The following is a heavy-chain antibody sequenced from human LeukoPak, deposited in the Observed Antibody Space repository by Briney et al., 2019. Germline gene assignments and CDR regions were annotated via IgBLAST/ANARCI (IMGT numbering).Heavy chain of an antibody. D-gene: IGHD1-26*01. Sequence: ASVKVSCKASGYTFTSYYMHWVRQAPGQGLEWMGWINPNSGGTNYAQKFQGRVTMTRDTSISTAYMELSRLRSDDTAVYYCARLVGATDYYYYGMDVWGQGTTVTVSS. CDR2: INPNSGGT. CDR1: GYTFTSYY. J-gene: IGHJ6*02. V-gene: IGHV1-2*02. CDR3: ARLVGATDYYYYGMDV.